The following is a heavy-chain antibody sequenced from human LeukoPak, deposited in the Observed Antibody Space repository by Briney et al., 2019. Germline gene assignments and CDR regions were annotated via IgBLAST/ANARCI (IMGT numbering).Heavy chain of an antibody. CDR3: ARDGGRMVRGVIAYYYYGMDV. D-gene: IGHD3-10*01. J-gene: IGHJ6*02. CDR2: IKQDGSEK. V-gene: IGHV3-7*01. CDR1: GFTFSSYW. Sequence: PGGSLRLSCAASGFTFSSYWMSWVRQAPGKGLEWVANIKQDGSEKYYVDSVKGRFTISRDNAKNSLYLQMNSLRAEDTAVYYCARDGGRMVRGVIAYYYYGMDVWGQGTTVTVSS.